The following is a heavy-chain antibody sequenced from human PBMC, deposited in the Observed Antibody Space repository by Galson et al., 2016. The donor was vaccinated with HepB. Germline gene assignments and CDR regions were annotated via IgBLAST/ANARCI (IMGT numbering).Heavy chain of an antibody. V-gene: IGHV3-48*03. J-gene: IGHJ4*02. D-gene: IGHD2-2*01. CDR1: GFTFNNYE. CDR2: ISGGSSTK. Sequence: SLRLSCAASGFTFNNYEINWVRQAPGKGLEWVSYISGGSSTKYHADSVKGRFTISRDNAKNSLYLQMNSLRADDTAVYYCARARGCSRTTCYGTYFDYWGQGTLVTVSS. CDR3: ARARGCSRTTCYGTYFDY.